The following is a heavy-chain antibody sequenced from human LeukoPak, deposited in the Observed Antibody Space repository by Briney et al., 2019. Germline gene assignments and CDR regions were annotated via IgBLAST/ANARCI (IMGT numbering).Heavy chain of an antibody. CDR2: ITDSGGDT. CDR3: VKGSTTSRPYYFDH. V-gene: IGHV3-23*01. D-gene: IGHD1-1*01. CDR1: GFTFSSYA. Sequence: GGSLRLSCAASGFTFSSYAMSWVRQTPEKGLEWVAAITDSGGDTFHADSVKGRFAISRANSRDTLYLQMNSLRVEVTAVYYCVKGSTTSRPYYFDHWGQGALVTVSS. J-gene: IGHJ4*02.